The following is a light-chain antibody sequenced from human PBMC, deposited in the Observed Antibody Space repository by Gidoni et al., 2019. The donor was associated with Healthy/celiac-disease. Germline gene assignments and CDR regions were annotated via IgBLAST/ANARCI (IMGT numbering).Light chain of an antibody. CDR1: QSVSSY. CDR3: QQRSNWPPLT. CDR2: DAS. V-gene: IGKV3-11*01. Sequence: EIVLTQSPATLSLSPGERATLSCRASQSVSSYLAWYQKKPGQAPSLLIYDASNRATGIPARFRGSASGTDFTLTISSLEPEDFAVYYCQQRSNWPPLTFGGXTKVEIK. J-gene: IGKJ4*01.